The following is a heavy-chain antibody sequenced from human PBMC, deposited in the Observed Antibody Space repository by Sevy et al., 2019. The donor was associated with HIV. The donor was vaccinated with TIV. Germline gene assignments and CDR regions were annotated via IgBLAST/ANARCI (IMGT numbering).Heavy chain of an antibody. Sequence: GGSLRLSCAASGFTFSSYEMNWVRQAPGKWLEWVSYISSSGSTIYYADSVKGRFTISRDNAKNSLYLQMNSLRAEDTAVYYCARGSGSGYNGYFQHWGQGTLVTVSS. J-gene: IGHJ1*01. CDR1: GFTFSSYE. CDR2: ISSSGSTI. D-gene: IGHD3-22*01. CDR3: ARGSGSGYNGYFQH. V-gene: IGHV3-48*03.